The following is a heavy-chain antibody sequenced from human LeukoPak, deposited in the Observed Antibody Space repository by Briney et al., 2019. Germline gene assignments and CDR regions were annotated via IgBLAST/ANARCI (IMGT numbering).Heavy chain of an antibody. CDR2: IIPIFGTA. J-gene: IGHJ4*02. Sequence: GSSVEVSCKASGGTFSSYAISWVRQAPGQGLEWMGGIIPIFGTANYAQKFQGRVTITADESTSTAYMELSSLRSEDTAVYYCAREGSDYSNYGTLDYWGQGTLVTVSS. CDR1: GGTFSSYA. CDR3: AREGSDYSNYGTLDY. D-gene: IGHD4-11*01. V-gene: IGHV1-69*01.